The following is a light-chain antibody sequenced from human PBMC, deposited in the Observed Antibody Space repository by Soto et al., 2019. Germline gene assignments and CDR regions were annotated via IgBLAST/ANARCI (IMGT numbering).Light chain of an antibody. V-gene: IGKV3-11*01. CDR2: DAS. Sequence: EIVLTHSPATLSLSPGERATLSCSASQSVSSYLAWYQQKPGQAPRLLIYDASNRATGIPARFSGSGSGTEFTLTISSLQSEDFAVYYCQQYNNWPRTFGQGTKVDIK. J-gene: IGKJ1*01. CDR3: QQYNNWPRT. CDR1: QSVSSY.